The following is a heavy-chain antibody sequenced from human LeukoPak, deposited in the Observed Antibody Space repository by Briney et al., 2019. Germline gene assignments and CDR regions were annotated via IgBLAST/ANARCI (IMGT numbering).Heavy chain of an antibody. CDR2: ISSSSSYI. J-gene: IGHJ4*02. D-gene: IGHD5-18*01. CDR1: GFTFSSYS. V-gene: IGHV3-21*01. CDR3: ARGTWIQLWLIDY. Sequence: TAGGSLRLSCAASGFTFSSYSMNWVRQAPGKGLEWVSSISSSSSYIYYADSVKGRFTISRDNAKNSLYLQMNSLRAEDTAVYYCARGTWIQLWLIDYWGQGTLVTVSS.